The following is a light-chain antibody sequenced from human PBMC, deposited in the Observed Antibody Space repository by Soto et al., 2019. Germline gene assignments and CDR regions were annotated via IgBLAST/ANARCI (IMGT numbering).Light chain of an antibody. Sequence: EIVLAQSPDTLSLSPGERATLSCRASQSVSSNLAWYQQKPGQAPRLLIYGASTRATGIPARFSGSGSGTEFTLTISSLQSEDFAVYYCQQYNNWPWTFGQGTKVDI. V-gene: IGKV3-15*01. J-gene: IGKJ1*01. CDR1: QSVSSN. CDR3: QQYNNWPWT. CDR2: GAS.